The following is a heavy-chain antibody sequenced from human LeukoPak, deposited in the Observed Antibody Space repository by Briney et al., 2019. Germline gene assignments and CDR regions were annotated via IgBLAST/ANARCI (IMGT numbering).Heavy chain of an antibody. J-gene: IGHJ4*02. V-gene: IGHV1-18*01. CDR3: ARDRLGYCGYGSCLLFDN. D-gene: IGHD2-15*01. CDR1: GYTFPDYG. CDR2: ISADIGNT. Sequence: ASVKVSCKASGYTFPDYGISWVRQAPGQGLEWMGWISADIGNTNYAQNFQGRVTMTRDRSTSTGYMEFTSLTSDDTAVYYCARDRLGYCGYGSCLLFDNWGQGTLVTVSS.